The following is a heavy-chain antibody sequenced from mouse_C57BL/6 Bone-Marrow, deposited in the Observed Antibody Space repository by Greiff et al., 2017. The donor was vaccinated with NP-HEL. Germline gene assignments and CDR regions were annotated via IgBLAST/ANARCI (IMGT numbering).Heavy chain of an antibody. CDR1: GFTFSSYT. J-gene: IGHJ3*01. CDR2: ISGGGGNT. Sequence: EVHLVESGGGLVKPGGSLKLSCAASGFTFSSYTMSWVRQTPEKRLEWVATISGGGGNTYYPDSVKGRFTISRDNAKNTLYLQMSSLRSEDTALYYCARQRYYGRSWFAYWGQGTLVTVSA. V-gene: IGHV5-9*01. D-gene: IGHD1-1*01. CDR3: ARQRYYGRSWFAY.